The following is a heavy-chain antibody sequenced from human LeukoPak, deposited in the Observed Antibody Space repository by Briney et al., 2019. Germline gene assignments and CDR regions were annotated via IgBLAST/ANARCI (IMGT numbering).Heavy chain of an antibody. J-gene: IGHJ2*01. V-gene: IGHV1-2*06. Sequence: ASVKVSCKASGYTFTGYYMHWVRQAPGQGLEWMGRNNPNSGGTNYAQKFQGRVTMTRDTSISTAYMELSRLRSDDTAVYYCARGGDYYDSSGYADWYFDLWGRGTLVTVSS. CDR2: NNPNSGGT. CDR3: ARGGDYYDSSGYADWYFDL. CDR1: GYTFTGYY. D-gene: IGHD3-22*01.